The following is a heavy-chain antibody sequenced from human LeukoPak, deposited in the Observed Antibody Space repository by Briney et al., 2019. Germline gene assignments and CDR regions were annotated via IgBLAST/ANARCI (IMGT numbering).Heavy chain of an antibody. CDR3: ARFYGSGSYYPTYGMDV. V-gene: IGHV3-33*01. CDR2: IWYDGSNK. D-gene: IGHD3-10*01. Sequence: GRSLRLSCAATGFTFSSYGMHWVRQAPGKGLEWVAVIWYDGSNKYYADSVKGRFTISRDNSKNTLYLQMNSLRAEDTAVYYCARFYGSGSYYPTYGMDVWGKGTTVTVSS. CDR1: GFTFSSYG. J-gene: IGHJ6*04.